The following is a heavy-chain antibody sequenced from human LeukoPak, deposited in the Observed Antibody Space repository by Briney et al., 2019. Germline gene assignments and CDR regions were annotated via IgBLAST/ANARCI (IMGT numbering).Heavy chain of an antibody. D-gene: IGHD3-10*02. J-gene: IGHJ4*02. V-gene: IGHV4-30-4*01. CDR3: ARGMFPGGYFDY. CDR1: GGSISSGDYY. Sequence: SQTLSLTCTVSGGSISSGDYYWSWIRQPPGKGLEWIGYIYYSGSTYYNPSPKSRVTMSVDTSKNQFSLKLSSVTAADTAVYYCARGMFPGGYFDYWGQGTLVTVSS. CDR2: IYYSGST.